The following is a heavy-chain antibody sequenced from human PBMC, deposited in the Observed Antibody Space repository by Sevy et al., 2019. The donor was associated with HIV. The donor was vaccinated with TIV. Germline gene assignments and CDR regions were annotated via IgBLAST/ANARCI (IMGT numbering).Heavy chain of an antibody. V-gene: IGHV3-73*01. Sequence: GGSLRLSCAASGFTFSGSTMHWVRQASGKGLEWVGRIRSKANTYATAYAAWVKGRFSISRDDSKNTAYLRMNSLKTEDTAEYYCSRQVVAVAGDYFDYWGQGTLVTVSS. CDR3: SRQVVAVAGDYFDY. D-gene: IGHD6-19*01. CDR2: IRSKANTYAT. J-gene: IGHJ4*02. CDR1: GFTFSGST.